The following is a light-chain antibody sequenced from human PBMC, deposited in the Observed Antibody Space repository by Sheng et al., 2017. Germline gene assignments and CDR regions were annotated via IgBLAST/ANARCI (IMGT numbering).Light chain of an antibody. Sequence: DIVMTQSPDSLAVSLGERATINCKSSQSVLYSSNNKNYLAWYRQKAGQPPKLLIYWASTRESGVPDRFTSSGSGTDFTLTISSLQAEDVAVYYCQQYYSAPYTFGQGTTLEIK. V-gene: IGKV4-1*01. CDR1: QSVLYSSNNKNY. CDR3: QQYYSAPYT. CDR2: WAS. J-gene: IGKJ2*01.